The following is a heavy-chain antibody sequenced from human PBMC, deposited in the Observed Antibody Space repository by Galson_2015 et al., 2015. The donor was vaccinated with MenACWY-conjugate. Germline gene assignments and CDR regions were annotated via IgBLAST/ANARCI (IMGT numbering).Heavy chain of an antibody. Sequence: QSGAEVTKPGESLQISCKASGSNFITYWIGWVRQVPGKGLEWVGLISPIDSKTRYSPAFEGRVTISADNSITTAYLQWNSLQASDTAMYYCARHPPGGRGMDVWGQGTTVTVSS. CDR3: ARHPPGGRGMDV. CDR2: ISPIDSKT. D-gene: IGHD1-26*01. CDR1: GSNFITYW. J-gene: IGHJ6*02. V-gene: IGHV5-51*01.